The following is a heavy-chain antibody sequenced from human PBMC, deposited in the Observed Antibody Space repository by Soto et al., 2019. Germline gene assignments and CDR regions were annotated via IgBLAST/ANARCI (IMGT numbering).Heavy chain of an antibody. V-gene: IGHV3-33*01. CDR1: GFTFGSYG. CDR2: IWYDGSNK. J-gene: IGHJ4*02. Sequence: GGSLRLSCAASGFTFGSYGMHWVRQAPGKGLEWVAVIWYDGSNKYYADSVKGRFTISRDNSKNTLYLQMNSLRAEDTAVYYCAREGNRRKWLGSASFDYWGQGTLVTVSS. CDR3: AREGNRRKWLGSASFDY. D-gene: IGHD6-19*01.